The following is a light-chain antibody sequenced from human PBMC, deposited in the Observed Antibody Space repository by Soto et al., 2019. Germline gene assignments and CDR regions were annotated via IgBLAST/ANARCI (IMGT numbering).Light chain of an antibody. J-gene: IGKJ1*01. CDR2: GAS. Sequence: DIVVNTSPGTLSLSTGERATLPCRASHRVSSRLAWYQQKPGQAPRLLISGASSRATGIPDRFSGSGSGTEFTLTISSLQSEDFAVYYCQQYNDCPPYPFGQGTKVDIK. CDR1: HRVSSR. CDR3: QQYNDCPPYP. V-gene: IGKV3D-15*01.